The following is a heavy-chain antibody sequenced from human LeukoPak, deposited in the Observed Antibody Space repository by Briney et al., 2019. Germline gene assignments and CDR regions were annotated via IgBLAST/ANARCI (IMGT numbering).Heavy chain of an antibody. D-gene: IGHD2-15*01. CDR1: GFTFSSYA. CDR2: ISGSGGST. J-gene: IGHJ4*02. Sequence: GGSLRLSCAASGFTFSSYAMSWVRQAPGKGLEWVSAISGSGGSTYYADSVKGRLTISRDNSKNTLYLQMNSLRAEDTAVYHCAKDPGGYFAFYDYWGQGTLVTVSS. CDR3: AKDPGGYFAFYDY. V-gene: IGHV3-23*01.